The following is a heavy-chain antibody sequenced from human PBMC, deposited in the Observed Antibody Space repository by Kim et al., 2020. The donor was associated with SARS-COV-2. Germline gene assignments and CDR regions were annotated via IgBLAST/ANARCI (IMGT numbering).Heavy chain of an antibody. V-gene: IGHV4-31*03. D-gene: IGHD4-17*01. CDR1: GGYISTGGYY. CDR2: IYNSGST. J-gene: IGHJ5*02. CDR3: VRVNDDYADYRDWFDP. Sequence: SETLSLTCTVSGGYISTGGYYWSWIRQLPGKGLEWIGNIYNSGSTHYNPSLESRLTMSVDTSKNQFSLKLRSVTAADTAIYYCVRVNDDYADYRDWFDPWGQGTLVTVSS.